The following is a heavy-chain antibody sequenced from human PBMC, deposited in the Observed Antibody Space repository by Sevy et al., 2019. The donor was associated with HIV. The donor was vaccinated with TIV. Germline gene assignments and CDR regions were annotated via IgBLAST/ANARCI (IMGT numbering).Heavy chain of an antibody. Sequence: GGSLRLSCAASGFTFSSYAMSWVRQAPGKGLEWVTAISGSGGSTYYADSVKGRFTISRDNSKNTLYLQMNSLRAEDTAVYYCAKASSSSWYGGYFDYWGQGTLVTVSS. CDR2: ISGSGGST. D-gene: IGHD6-13*01. J-gene: IGHJ4*02. V-gene: IGHV3-23*01. CDR1: GFTFSSYA. CDR3: AKASSSSWYGGYFDY.